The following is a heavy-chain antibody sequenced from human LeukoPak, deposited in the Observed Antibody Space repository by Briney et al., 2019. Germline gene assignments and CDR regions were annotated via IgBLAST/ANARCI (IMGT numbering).Heavy chain of an antibody. CDR1: GFTFRNYA. V-gene: IGHV3-30-3*01. CDR3: AREGYGRRHLDY. D-gene: IGHD5-18*01. J-gene: IGHJ4*02. Sequence: GGSLRLSCAASGFTFRNYAMHWVRQAPGKGLEWVAVISYDGSNKYYAESVKGRFTISRDNSKNTLYLQMNSLRTEDTAVYYCAREGYGRRHLDYWGQGTLVTVPS. CDR2: ISYDGSNK.